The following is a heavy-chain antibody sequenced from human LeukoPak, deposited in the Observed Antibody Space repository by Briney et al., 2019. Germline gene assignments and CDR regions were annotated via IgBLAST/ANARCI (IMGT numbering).Heavy chain of an antibody. J-gene: IGHJ3*02. D-gene: IGHD6-19*01. V-gene: IGHV1-46*01. Sequence: ASVKTSCKASGYTFTSYYMHWVRQAPGQGLEWMGVINPSGGSTSYAQKFQGRVTMTRDTSTSTVYMELSSLRSEDTAVYYCAKARSGIAVAGTDVAFDIWGQGTMVTVSS. CDR3: AKARSGIAVAGTDVAFDI. CDR2: INPSGGST. CDR1: GYTFTSYY.